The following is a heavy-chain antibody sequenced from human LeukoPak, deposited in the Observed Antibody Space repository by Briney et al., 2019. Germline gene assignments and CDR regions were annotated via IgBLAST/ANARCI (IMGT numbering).Heavy chain of an antibody. CDR3: ARGPIVVVPAATKGGRYYYGMDV. CDR2: INHSGST. Sequence: SETLSLTCAVYGGSFSGYYWSWIRQPPGKGLEWIGEINHSGSTNYNPSLKSRVTISVDTSKNQFSLKLGSVTAADTAVYYCARGPIVVVPAATKGGRYYYGMDVWGKGTTVTVSS. D-gene: IGHD2-2*01. CDR1: GGSFSGYY. J-gene: IGHJ6*04. V-gene: IGHV4-34*01.